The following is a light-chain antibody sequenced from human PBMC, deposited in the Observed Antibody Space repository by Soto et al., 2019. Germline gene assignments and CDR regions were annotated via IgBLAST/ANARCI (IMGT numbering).Light chain of an antibody. V-gene: IGKV1-5*03. CDR2: KAS. Sequence: DIQMIQSPSTLSASVGARVTITFRASKRINSWLASYQQKPGKAPKLLIYKASSLESGVPSRFSVSGSVTEVTLPISSLQPDDFAPYYFQQYNSSPTFGQGTKVEIK. CDR3: QQYNSSPT. CDR1: KRINSW. J-gene: IGKJ1*01.